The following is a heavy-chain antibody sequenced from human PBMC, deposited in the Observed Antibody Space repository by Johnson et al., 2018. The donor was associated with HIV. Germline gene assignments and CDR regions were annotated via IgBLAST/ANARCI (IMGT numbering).Heavy chain of an antibody. J-gene: IGHJ3*02. D-gene: IGHD1-26*01. Sequence: QVQLVEFGGGVVQPGRSLRLSCAASGFTFSSYAMHWVRQAPGKGLEWVAVISYDGSNKYYADSVKGRFTISRDNSKNTLYLQMNSLRAEDTAMYYCASWEWELLSAFDIWGQGTMVTVSS. CDR3: ASWEWELLSAFDI. CDR1: GFTFSSYA. CDR2: ISYDGSNK. V-gene: IGHV3-30-3*01.